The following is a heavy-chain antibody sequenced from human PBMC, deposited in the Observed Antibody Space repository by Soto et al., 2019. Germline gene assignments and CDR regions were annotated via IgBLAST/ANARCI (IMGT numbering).Heavy chain of an antibody. D-gene: IGHD1-26*01. V-gene: IGHV1-2*02. J-gene: IGHJ6*02. Sequence: ASVKVSCKASGYTFTGYYVHWVRQAPGQGLEWMGWINPNSGDTYLAQRFQGRVTMNRDTSIGTAYMELRGLTSDDTAEYYCAKGGAIVAAGTRVYLYNAMDVWGQGTTVTSP. CDR1: GYTFTGYY. CDR2: INPNSGDT. CDR3: AKGGAIVAAGTRVYLYNAMDV.